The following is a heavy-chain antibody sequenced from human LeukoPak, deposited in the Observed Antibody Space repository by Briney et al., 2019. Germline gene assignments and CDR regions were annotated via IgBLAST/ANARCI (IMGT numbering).Heavy chain of an antibody. V-gene: IGHV3-23*01. CDR1: GFTFSSYA. CDR2: ISSSGSST. CDR3: AKVWYCSGGSCYYFDS. Sequence: GGSLRLSCTTSGFTFSSYAMSWVRQAPGKGLEWVSGISSSGSSTYYVDSVKGRFTISRDNSKNTLYLQMNSLRAEDTAVYYCAKVWYCSGGSCYYFDSWGQGTLVTVSP. J-gene: IGHJ4*02. D-gene: IGHD2-15*01.